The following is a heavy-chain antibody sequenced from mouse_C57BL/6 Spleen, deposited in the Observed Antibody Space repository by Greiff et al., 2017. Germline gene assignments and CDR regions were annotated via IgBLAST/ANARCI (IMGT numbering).Heavy chain of an antibody. CDR2: INPNNGGT. Sequence: EVQLQQSGPELVKPGASVKISCKASGYTFTDYYMNWVKQSHGKSLEWIGDINPNNGGTSYNQKFKGKATLTVDKSSSTAYMELRSLTSEDSAVYYCASHGTFYAMDYWGQGTSVTVSS. CDR3: ASHGTFYAMDY. J-gene: IGHJ4*01. CDR1: GYTFTDYY. V-gene: IGHV1-26*01. D-gene: IGHD3-3*01.